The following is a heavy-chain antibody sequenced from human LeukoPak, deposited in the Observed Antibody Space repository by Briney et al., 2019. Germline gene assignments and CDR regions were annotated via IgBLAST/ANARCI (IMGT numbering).Heavy chain of an antibody. Sequence: SETLSLTCTVSGGSISSYYWSWIRQPAGKGLEWIGRVYTSGSTNYNTSLKSRVTMSLDPSKNQFSLTLIYLTAADTAVYYCARGAHAGGGGIQYYFDFWGQGTLVLVSS. CDR3: ARGAHAGGGGIQYYFDF. J-gene: IGHJ4*02. CDR1: GGSISSYY. V-gene: IGHV4-4*07. D-gene: IGHD5-18*01. CDR2: VYTSGST.